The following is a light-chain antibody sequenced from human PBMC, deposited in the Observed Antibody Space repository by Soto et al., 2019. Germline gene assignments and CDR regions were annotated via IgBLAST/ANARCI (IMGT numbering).Light chain of an antibody. CDR2: LNNDGSH. V-gene: IGLV4-69*01. CDR3: QTWDTGISVV. J-gene: IGLJ2*01. CDR1: SGHSNYA. Sequence: QPVLTRSPSASASLGASVKLTCTLSSGHSNYAIAWHQQQPEKGPRYLMKLNNDGSHSKGDGIPDRFSGSSSGAERYLTISSLQSEDESDYYCQTWDTGISVVFGGGTKLTVL.